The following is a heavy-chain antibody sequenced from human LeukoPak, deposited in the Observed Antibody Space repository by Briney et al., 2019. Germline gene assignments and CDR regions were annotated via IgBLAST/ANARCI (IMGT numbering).Heavy chain of an antibody. CDR3: AKDARGNSGSYYDS. V-gene: IGHV3-23*01. J-gene: IGHJ4*02. Sequence: GSLRLSCAASGFAFSSYAMSWVRPAPGKGLEWVSSISGSGSNTYYADSVKGRFTISRDSSKNMLFVQMNTLRAEDTAVYFCAKDARGNSGSYYDSWGQGILVTVSS. D-gene: IGHD3-10*01. CDR1: GFAFSSYA. CDR2: ISGSGSNT.